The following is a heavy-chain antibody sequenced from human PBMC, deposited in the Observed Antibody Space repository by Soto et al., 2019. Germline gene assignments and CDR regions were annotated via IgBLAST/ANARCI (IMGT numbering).Heavy chain of an antibody. Sequence: ASVKVSCKASGYTCTGYFIHWVRQAPGQGLEWMGYINPNSGATKYAQKFQGRVTLTRDTSISTAYMELTMLRSDDTALYYCARGGGTILAPLPWGQGTLVTVSS. CDR3: ARGGGTILAPLP. CDR1: GYTCTGYF. D-gene: IGHD3-10*01. CDR2: INPNSGAT. J-gene: IGHJ5*02. V-gene: IGHV1-2*02.